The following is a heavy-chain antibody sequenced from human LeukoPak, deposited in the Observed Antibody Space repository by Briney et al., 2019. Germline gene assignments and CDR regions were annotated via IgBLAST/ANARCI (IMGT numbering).Heavy chain of an antibody. V-gene: IGHV4-34*01. CDR3: ARRGGGNYPYYFDY. CDR1: DESFSGYLSDSY. D-gene: IGHD3-16*01. J-gene: IGHJ4*02. Sequence: SSETLSLTCAIYDESFSGYLSDSYWSWVRRPPGKELEWIGEIDRHGNTNYSPYLKSRVTISIHASKSQFSLNLNSVTDADTAVYYCARRGGGNYPYYFDYWGRGTPVTVSS. CDR2: IDRHGNT.